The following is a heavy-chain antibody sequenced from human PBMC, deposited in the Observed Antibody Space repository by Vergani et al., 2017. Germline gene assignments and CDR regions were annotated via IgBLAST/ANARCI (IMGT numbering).Heavy chain of an antibody. CDR1: GFTFDDYT. Sequence: EVQLVESGGVVVQPGGSLRLSCAASGFTFDDYTMHWVRQAPGKGLEWVSLISWDGGSTYYADSVKGRFTISRDNSKNSLYLQMNILRTEDTALYYCARPPPYSSGWYFQHWGQGTLVTVSS. J-gene: IGHJ1*01. CDR3: ARPPPYSSGWYFQH. V-gene: IGHV3-43*01. CDR2: ISWDGGST. D-gene: IGHD6-19*01.